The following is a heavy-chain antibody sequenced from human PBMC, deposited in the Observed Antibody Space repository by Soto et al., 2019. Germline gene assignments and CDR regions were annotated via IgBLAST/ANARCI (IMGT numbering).Heavy chain of an antibody. D-gene: IGHD3-22*01. CDR1: GFTISNYA. CDR3: ARAPPYYYDSSGYYYGY. CDR2: ISSSGSTI. Sequence: GLPLRVSSAASGFTISNYAMSWIRKAQGKGLEWVSYISSSGSTIYYADSVKGRFTISRDNAKNSLYLQMNSLRAEDTAVYYCARAPPYYYDSSGYYYGYWGQGTLVTVSS. V-gene: IGHV3-11*01. J-gene: IGHJ4*02.